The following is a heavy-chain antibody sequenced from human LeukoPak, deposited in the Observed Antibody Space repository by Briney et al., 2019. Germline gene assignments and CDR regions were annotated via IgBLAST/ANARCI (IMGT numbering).Heavy chain of an antibody. V-gene: IGHV3-23*01. CDR1: GFTFSSYA. D-gene: IGHD2-15*01. CDR2: ISGRGGST. J-gene: IGHJ3*02. Sequence: GGSLRLSCAASGFTFSSYAMSWGRQAPGEGLEWGSAISGRGGSTYYADSVKGRFTISRDNSKNTLYLQMNSLRAEDTAVYYCAKDHIVVVVAATTNAFDIWGQGTMVTVSS. CDR3: AKDHIVVVVAATTNAFDI.